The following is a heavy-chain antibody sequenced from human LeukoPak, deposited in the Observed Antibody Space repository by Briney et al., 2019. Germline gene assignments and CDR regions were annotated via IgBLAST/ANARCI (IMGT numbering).Heavy chain of an antibody. J-gene: IGHJ4*02. V-gene: IGHV3-48*03. Sequence: PGGSLRLSCAASGFTFSTYDMNWVRQAPGRGLEWVSYISSSDSTIYYADSVKGRFTISRDNAKNSLYLQMNSLRAEDTAVYYCARVRSACSDYWGQGTLVTVSS. CDR1: GFTFSTYD. D-gene: IGHD6-19*01. CDR2: ISSSDSTI. CDR3: ARVRSACSDY.